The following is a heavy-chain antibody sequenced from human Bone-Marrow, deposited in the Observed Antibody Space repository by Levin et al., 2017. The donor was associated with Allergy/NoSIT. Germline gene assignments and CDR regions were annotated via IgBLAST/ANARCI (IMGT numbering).Heavy chain of an antibody. Sequence: SQTLSLTCSVSGGSISSSYWSWLRQPPGKGLEWIGYVYYSGSTNYNPSLKSRVTISIDTSKNQFSLELTSVSAADTAVYYCARGNYYYYGMDVWGQGTTVSVSS. CDR2: VYYSGST. CDR3: ARGNYYYYGMDV. CDR1: GGSISSSY. J-gene: IGHJ6*02. V-gene: IGHV4-59*01.